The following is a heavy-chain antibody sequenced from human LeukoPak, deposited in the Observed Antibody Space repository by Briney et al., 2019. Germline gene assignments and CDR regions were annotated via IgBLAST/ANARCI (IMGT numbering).Heavy chain of an antibody. CDR2: IYTSGST. CDR1: GGSISSYY. V-gene: IGHV4-4*07. CDR3: AKSNGYGLVDI. D-gene: IGHD3-10*01. J-gene: IGHJ3*02. Sequence: NTSETLSLTCTVSGGSISSYYWSWIRQPAGKGLEWIGRIYTSGSTNYNPSLKSRVTMSVDTSKNQFSLKLTSVTAADTAVYYCAKSNGYGLVDIWGQGTMVTVSS.